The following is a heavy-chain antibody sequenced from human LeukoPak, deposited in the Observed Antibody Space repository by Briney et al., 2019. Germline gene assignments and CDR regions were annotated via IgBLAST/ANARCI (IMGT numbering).Heavy chain of an antibody. CDR2: IRYDGSHK. CDR1: GFTFNTYG. V-gene: IGHV3-30*02. CDR3: ARMAAAGTYYFDY. Sequence: GGSLRLSCAASGFTFNTYGMHWVRQAPGKGLEWVAFIRYDGSHKYYADSVKGRFTISRDNSKNTLYLQMNSLRAEDTAVYYCARMAAAGTYYFDYWGQGTLVTVSS. D-gene: IGHD6-13*01. J-gene: IGHJ4*02.